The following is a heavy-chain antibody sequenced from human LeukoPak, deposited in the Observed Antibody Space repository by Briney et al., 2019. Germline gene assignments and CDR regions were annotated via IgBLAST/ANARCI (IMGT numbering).Heavy chain of an antibody. CDR2: INHSGST. Sequence: SETLSLTCAVYGGSFSGYYWSWIRQPPGKGLEWIGEINHSGSTYYNPSLKSRVTISVDTSKNQFSLKLSSVTAADTAVYYCGSGFNGYDLDPYYFDYWGQGTLVTVSS. CDR1: GGSFSGYY. V-gene: IGHV4-34*01. D-gene: IGHD5-12*01. CDR3: GSGFNGYDLDPYYFDY. J-gene: IGHJ4*02.